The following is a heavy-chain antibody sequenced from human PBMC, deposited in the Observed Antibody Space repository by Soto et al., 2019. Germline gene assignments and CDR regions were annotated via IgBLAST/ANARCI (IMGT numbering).Heavy chain of an antibody. V-gene: IGHV3-48*02. Sequence: EVQLVESGGGLVQPGGSLRLSCAASGFTFSLYSMSWVRQAPGKGLEWVSYISRSSSGIHYADSVKGRFTISRDDATNAMHLQMNSLRDGDTAVYYCARAVTWGLDVWGQGTTVSISS. CDR1: GFTFSLYS. CDR3: ARAVTWGLDV. D-gene: IGHD3-10*01. CDR2: ISRSSSGI. J-gene: IGHJ6*02.